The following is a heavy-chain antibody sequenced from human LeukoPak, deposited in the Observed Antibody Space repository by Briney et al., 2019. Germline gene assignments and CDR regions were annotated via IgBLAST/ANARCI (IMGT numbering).Heavy chain of an antibody. CDR2: IYYSGST. CDR1: GGSISSYY. CDR3: ARGSITDLVFDY. D-gene: IGHD1-14*01. V-gene: IGHV4-59*01. Sequence: SETLSLTCTVSGGSISSYYWNWIRQPPGKGLEWIGYIYYSGSTNYNPSLKSRVTISVDTSKNQFSLKLSSVTAADTAVYYCARGSITDLVFDYWGQGTLVSVSS. J-gene: IGHJ4*02.